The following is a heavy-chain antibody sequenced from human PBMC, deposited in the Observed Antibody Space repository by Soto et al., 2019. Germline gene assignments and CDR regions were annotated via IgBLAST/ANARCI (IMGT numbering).Heavy chain of an antibody. CDR2: INHSGST. CDR3: AREATMVRGVRLNWFDP. J-gene: IGHJ5*02. D-gene: IGHD3-10*01. CDR1: GGSFSCYY. V-gene: IGHV4-34*01. Sequence: SETLSLTCAVYGGSFSCYYWSWIRQPPGKGLEWIGEINHSGSTNYNPSLKSRVTISVDTSKNQFSLKLSSVTAADTAVYYCAREATMVRGVRLNWFDPWGQGTLVTVSS.